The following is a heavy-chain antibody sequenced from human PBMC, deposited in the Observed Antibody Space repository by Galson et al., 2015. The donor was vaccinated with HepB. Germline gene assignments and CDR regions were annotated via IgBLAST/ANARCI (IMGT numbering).Heavy chain of an antibody. CDR1: GFTFSSYG. V-gene: IGHV3-30*18. J-gene: IGHJ4*02. CDR3: AKRIAAAC. CDR2: ISYDGSNK. Sequence: SLRLSCAASGFTFSSYGMHWVRQAPGKGLEWVAVISYDGSNKYYADSVKGRFTISRDNSKNTLYLQMNSLRAEDTAVYYCAKRIAAACWGQGTLVTVSS. D-gene: IGHD6-13*01.